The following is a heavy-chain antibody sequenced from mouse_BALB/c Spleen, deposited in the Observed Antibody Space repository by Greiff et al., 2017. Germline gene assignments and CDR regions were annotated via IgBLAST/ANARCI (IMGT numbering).Heavy chain of an antibody. Sequence: EVHLVESGGGLVKPGGSLKLSCAASGFAFSSYDMSWVRQTPEKRLEWVAYISSGGGSTYYPDTVKGRFTITRDNAKNTLYLQMSSLKSEETAIYYCARHVGFLYYFDYWGQGTTLTVSS. CDR2: ISSGGGST. V-gene: IGHV5-12-1*01. CDR3: ARHVGFLYYFDY. CDR1: GFAFSSYD. J-gene: IGHJ2*01.